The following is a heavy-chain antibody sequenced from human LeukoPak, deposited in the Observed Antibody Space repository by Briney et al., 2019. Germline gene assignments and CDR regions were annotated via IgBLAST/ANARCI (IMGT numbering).Heavy chain of an antibody. CDR2: VYYTGST. Sequence: PSETLSLTCSVSGPPVTSGGFYWGWLRQPPGKGLQWLATVYYTGSTYYNPSLRSRVTISIDTSKNQFSLSLRSLIAADTAVYYCARHSGSGSLSRPFDPWGQGTLVTVSS. D-gene: IGHD3-10*01. CDR3: ARHSGSGSLSRPFDP. CDR1: GPPVTSGGFY. V-gene: IGHV4-39*01. J-gene: IGHJ5*02.